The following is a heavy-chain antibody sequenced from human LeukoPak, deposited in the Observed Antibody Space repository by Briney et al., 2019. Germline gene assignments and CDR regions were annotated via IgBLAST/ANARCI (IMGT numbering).Heavy chain of an antibody. CDR1: GFTFSSYA. J-gene: IGHJ3*02. V-gene: IGHV3-23*01. CDR3: ARRLTGNNAFDI. Sequence: QPGGSLRLSCAASGFTFSSYAMSWVRQAPGKGLEWVSAISGSGGSTYYADSVKGRFTISRDNSKNTLYLQMNSLRAEDTAVYYCARRLTGNNAFDIWGQGTMVTVSS. CDR2: ISGSGGST. D-gene: IGHD7-27*01.